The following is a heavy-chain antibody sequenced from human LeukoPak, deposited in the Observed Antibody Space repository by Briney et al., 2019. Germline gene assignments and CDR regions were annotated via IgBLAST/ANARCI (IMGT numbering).Heavy chain of an antibody. CDR1: GGSISSYY. D-gene: IGHD3-22*01. J-gene: IGHJ4*02. CDR2: IYTSGST. CDR3: ARLYDSSGYFDY. Sequence: SESLSLTCTVSGGSISSYYWSWIRQPAGKGLEWIGRIYTSGSTDYIPSLKSRVTMSVDTSKNQFSLKLSSVTAADTAVYYCARLYDSSGYFDYWGQGTLVAVSS. V-gene: IGHV4-4*07.